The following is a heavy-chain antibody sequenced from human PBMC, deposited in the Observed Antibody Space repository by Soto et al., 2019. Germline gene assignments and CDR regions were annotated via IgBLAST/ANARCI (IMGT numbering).Heavy chain of an antibody. CDR2: ISSSSSYI. D-gene: IGHD6-19*01. Sequence: LRLSCAASGFTFSSYSMNWVRQAPGKGLEWVSSISSSSSYIYYADSVKGRFTISRDNAKNSLYLQMNSLRAEDTAVYYCARDPRSGWYYFDYWGQGTLVTVSS. V-gene: IGHV3-21*01. CDR3: ARDPRSGWYYFDY. CDR1: GFTFSSYS. J-gene: IGHJ4*02.